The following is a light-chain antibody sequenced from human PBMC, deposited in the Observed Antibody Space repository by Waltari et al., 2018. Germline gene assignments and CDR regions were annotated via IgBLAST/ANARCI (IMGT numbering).Light chain of an antibody. CDR3: QHYVRLPVT. V-gene: IGKV3-20*01. J-gene: IGKJ1*01. CDR2: GAS. Sequence: EIVLTQSPGTLSLSPGERATLSCRASQSVSRSLAWYQQKSDQAPRLLIYGASSRATGVPDRFSGSGSGTDFSLTISRLEPEDFAVYYCQHYVRLPVTFGQGTKVEIK. CDR1: QSVSRS.